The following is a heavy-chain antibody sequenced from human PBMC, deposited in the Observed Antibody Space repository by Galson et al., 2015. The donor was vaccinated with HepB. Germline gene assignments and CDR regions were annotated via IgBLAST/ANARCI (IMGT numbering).Heavy chain of an antibody. Sequence: SLRLSCAASGFTFSNAWMNWVRQAPGKGLEWVGRIKSKTDGGTTDYAAPVKGRFTISRDDSKNTLYLQMNSLKTEDTAVYYCTIPPGYYDSSGASDAFDIWGQGTMVTVSS. CDR2: IKSKTDGGTT. CDR3: TIPPGYYDSSGASDAFDI. CDR1: GFTFSNAW. J-gene: IGHJ3*02. V-gene: IGHV3-15*07. D-gene: IGHD3-22*01.